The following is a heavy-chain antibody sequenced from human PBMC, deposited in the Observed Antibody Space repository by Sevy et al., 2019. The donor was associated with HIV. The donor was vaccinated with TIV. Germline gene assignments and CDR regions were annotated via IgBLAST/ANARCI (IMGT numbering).Heavy chain of an antibody. CDR1: GKTLSELS. J-gene: IGHJ4*02. V-gene: IGHV1-24*01. CDR2: FDPEDGET. CDR3: ATTREYYEDSSGYLDF. D-gene: IGHD3-22*01. Sequence: ASVKVSCKVPGKTLSELSMHWVRQAPGKRLEWMGRFDPEDGETIYAQKFQGRVTLTEDTSTDTAYMELRSLKSEDTAVYYCATTREYYEDSSGYLDFWGQGTLVTVSS.